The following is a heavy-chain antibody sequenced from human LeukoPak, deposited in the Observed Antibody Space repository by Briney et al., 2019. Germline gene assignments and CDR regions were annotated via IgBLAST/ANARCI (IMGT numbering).Heavy chain of an antibody. J-gene: IGHJ4*02. D-gene: IGHD3-10*01. CDR1: GGSFSGYY. V-gene: IGHV4-34*01. CDR3: ARRGAWFGELFDY. Sequence: PSETLSLTCAVYGGSFSGYYWSWIRQPPGKGLEWIGEINHSGSTNYNPSLKSRVTISVDTSKNQFSLKLSSVTAADTAVYYCARRGAWFGELFDYWGQGTLVTVSS. CDR2: INHSGST.